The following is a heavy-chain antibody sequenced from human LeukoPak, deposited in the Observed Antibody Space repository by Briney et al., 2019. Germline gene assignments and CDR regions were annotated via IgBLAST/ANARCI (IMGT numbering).Heavy chain of an antibody. CDR3: ARGEAAVYYYYYLDV. J-gene: IGHJ6*03. D-gene: IGHD6-25*01. Sequence: GGSLRLSCAGSGFSFSSYSMHWVCQAPGKGLEYVSGISDKGGSTNYANSVKGRFIISRDNSQNTLFLQMVSLRAEDMAVYYCARGEAAVYYYYYLDVWGKGTTVTVSS. CDR1: GFSFSSYS. V-gene: IGHV3-64*01. CDR2: ISDKGGST.